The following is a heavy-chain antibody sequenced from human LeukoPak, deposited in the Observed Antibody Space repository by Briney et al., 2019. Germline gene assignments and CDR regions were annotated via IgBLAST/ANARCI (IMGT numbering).Heavy chain of an antibody. Sequence: GSLRLSCAASGFTFSEYYMSWIRQAPGKGLEWVSYISSSNNFRNYADSVKGRFTISRDNAKNSLYLQMNSLRAEDTAVYYCARPRYYDSSGYYFDIWGQGTMVTVSS. CDR1: GFTFSEYY. V-gene: IGHV3-11*03. CDR2: ISSSNNFR. CDR3: ARPRYYDSSGYYFDI. J-gene: IGHJ3*02. D-gene: IGHD3-22*01.